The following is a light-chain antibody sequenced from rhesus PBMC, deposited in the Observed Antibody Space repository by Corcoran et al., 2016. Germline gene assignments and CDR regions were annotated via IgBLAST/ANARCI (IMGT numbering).Light chain of an antibody. Sequence: DIQMTQSPSSLSASVGDRVTITCRASDNVNDYLNWYQQKPGKAPKLLIYKACALQNGVPSRFSGRGSGTDYTFTISSLQSEDVATYYCLHSYGTPYSFGQGTKVEIK. J-gene: IGKJ2*01. V-gene: IGKV1-74*01. CDR2: KAC. CDR1: DNVNDY. CDR3: LHSYGTPYS.